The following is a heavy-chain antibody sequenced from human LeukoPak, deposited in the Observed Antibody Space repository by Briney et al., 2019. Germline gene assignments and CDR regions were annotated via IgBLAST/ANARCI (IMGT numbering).Heavy chain of an antibody. D-gene: IGHD1-1*01. CDR3: TTDRTGTTSDTPFDY. Sequence: GGSLRLSCAASGFTFSNAWMSWVRQAPGKGLEWVGRMKSKTDGGTTDYAAPVKGRVTISRDDSKNTLYLPMTSLKTEDTAVYYCTTDRTGTTSDTPFDYWGQGTLVTVSS. V-gene: IGHV3-15*01. CDR2: MKSKTDGGTT. CDR1: GFTFSNAW. J-gene: IGHJ4*02.